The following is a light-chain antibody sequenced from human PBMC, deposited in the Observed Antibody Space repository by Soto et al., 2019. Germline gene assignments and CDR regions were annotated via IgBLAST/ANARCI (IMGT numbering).Light chain of an antibody. V-gene: IGKV1-39*01. CDR1: QNITFY. J-gene: IGKJ1*01. Sequence: DIQMTQSPSSLSASVGDRVTITCRASQNITFYLNWYQQKPGKAPKLLIFAASSLQSGVPSRFSGSRSGPDFTLTISSLQPEDFATYYCQQSYSSPPTFGQGTKVDIK. CDR3: QQSYSSPPT. CDR2: AAS.